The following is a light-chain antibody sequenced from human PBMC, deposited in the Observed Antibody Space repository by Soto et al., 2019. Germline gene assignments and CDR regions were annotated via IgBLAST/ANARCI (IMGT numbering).Light chain of an antibody. CDR1: SSDVGGYSL. Sequence: QSALTQPASVSGSPGQSITVSCTGTSSDVGGYSLVSWYHQNPGKPPKLVIYEGTKRPSGVSNRLSGSKSGNTASLTISGLQAEDEGDYYCSSYTTSTTRIIFGGGTKLTVL. V-gene: IGLV2-14*02. J-gene: IGLJ2*01. CDR3: SSYTTSTTRII. CDR2: EGT.